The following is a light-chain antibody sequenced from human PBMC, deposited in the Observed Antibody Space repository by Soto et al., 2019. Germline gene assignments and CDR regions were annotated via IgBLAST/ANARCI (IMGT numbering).Light chain of an antibody. Sequence: QSALTQPASVTGSPGQSITISCTGTSSDVGGYNRVSWYQQYPGTAPKVMIYEVTNRPSGVSDRFSGSKSGNTASLTISGLQPEDEADYYCTSYTIRSTWVFSGGTKLTVL. CDR2: EVT. CDR1: SSDVGGYNR. CDR3: TSYTIRSTWV. V-gene: IGLV2-14*01. J-gene: IGLJ3*02.